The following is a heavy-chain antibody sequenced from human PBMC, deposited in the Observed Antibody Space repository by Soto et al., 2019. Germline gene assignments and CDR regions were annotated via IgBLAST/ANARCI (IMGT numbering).Heavy chain of an antibody. CDR2: IYYSGST. CDR3: ARGDYGDYGFDYYYYMDV. V-gene: IGHV4-39*01. Sequence: SETLSLTCTVSGGSISSSSYYWGWIRQPPGKGLEWIGSIYYSGSTYYNPSLKSRVTISVDTSKKQFSLKLSSVTAADTAVYYCARGDYGDYGFDYYYYMDVWGKGTTVTVSS. CDR1: GGSISSSSYY. J-gene: IGHJ6*03. D-gene: IGHD4-17*01.